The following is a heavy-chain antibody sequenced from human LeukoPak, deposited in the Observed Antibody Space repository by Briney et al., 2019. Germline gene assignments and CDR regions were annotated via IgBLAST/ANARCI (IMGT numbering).Heavy chain of an antibody. CDR1: GYTFTNYA. J-gene: IGHJ5*02. CDR2: INAGNGNT. D-gene: IGHD2-2*01. Sequence: ASVKVSCKASGYTFTNYAMHWVRQAPGQRLEWMGWINAGNGNTKYSQKFQGRVTITRDTSASTAYMELSSLRSEDTAVYYCARDDLDFGAVVPAAMLGGLDPWGQGTLVTVSS. CDR3: ARDDLDFGAVVPAAMLGGLDP. V-gene: IGHV1-3*01.